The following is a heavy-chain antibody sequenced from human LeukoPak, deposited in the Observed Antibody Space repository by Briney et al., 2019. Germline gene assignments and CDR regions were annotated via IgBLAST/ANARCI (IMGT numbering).Heavy chain of an antibody. V-gene: IGHV4-4*02. Sequence: SGTLSLTCTVSGGSISSSNWWSWVRQPPGKGLEWIGEIYHSGSTNYNPSLKSRVTISVDKSKNQFSLKLSSVTAADTAVYYCARSHYYDSSGYVYWGQGTLVTVSS. CDR3: ARSHYYDSSGYVY. D-gene: IGHD3-22*01. CDR2: IYHSGST. CDR1: GGSISSSNW. J-gene: IGHJ4*02.